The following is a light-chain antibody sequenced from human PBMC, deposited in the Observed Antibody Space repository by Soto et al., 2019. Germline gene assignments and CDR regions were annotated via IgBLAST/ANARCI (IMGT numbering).Light chain of an antibody. Sequence: IEMTQSPASLSASVGDRVTITCRASQTIATYLNWFQHKSGRAPKLLIYTSSSVNSGVSSRFRGSGSGTDFTLTINDVQPEDSETSYCQQSYSSLVTFGAGTKVDIK. CDR2: TSS. V-gene: IGKV1-39*01. CDR3: QQSYSSLVT. J-gene: IGKJ4*01. CDR1: QTIATY.